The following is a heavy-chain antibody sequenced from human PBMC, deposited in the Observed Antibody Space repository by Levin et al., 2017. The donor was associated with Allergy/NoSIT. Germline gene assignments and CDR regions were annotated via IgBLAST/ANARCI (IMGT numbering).Heavy chain of an antibody. CDR3: ARELNSTTSRALDF. CDR1: GGSINSFY. CDR2: IYTIDST. J-gene: IGHJ4*02. D-gene: IGHD2/OR15-2a*01. Sequence: PSETLSLTCTVSGGSINSFYWSWIRQPAGKGLEWIGRIYTIDSTNFNPSLKSRVTMSVDTSKNQFSLKLTSVTAADTAVYYCARELNSTTSRALDFWGQGILVTVSS. V-gene: IGHV4-4*07.